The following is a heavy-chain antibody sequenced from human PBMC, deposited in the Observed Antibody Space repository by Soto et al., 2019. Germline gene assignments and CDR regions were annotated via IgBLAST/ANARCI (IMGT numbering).Heavy chain of an antibody. CDR2: IYYSGST. V-gene: IGHV4-39*07. D-gene: IGHD2-2*01. Sequence: PSETLSLTCTVSGGSVSSGSYYWGWIRQPPGKGLEWIGCIYYSGSTYYNPSLKSRVTISIDRSKNQFSLKLSSVTAADTAVYYCARVPDYWGQGILVTVSS. CDR1: GGSVSSGSYY. CDR3: ARVPDY. J-gene: IGHJ4*02.